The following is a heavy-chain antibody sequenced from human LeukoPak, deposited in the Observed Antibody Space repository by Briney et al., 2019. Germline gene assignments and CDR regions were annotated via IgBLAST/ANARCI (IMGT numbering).Heavy chain of an antibody. Sequence: GGSLRLSCVASGFTFSSYSLNWVRQAPGKGLEWVSYIGRTGTIYYADSVKGRFTISRDNAMSSLYLQMNSLRDEDTAVYYCARGSIVGVLNWFDPWGQGTLVTVSS. J-gene: IGHJ5*02. CDR2: IGRTGTI. D-gene: IGHD1-26*01. CDR1: GFTFSSYS. V-gene: IGHV3-48*02. CDR3: ARGSIVGVLNWFDP.